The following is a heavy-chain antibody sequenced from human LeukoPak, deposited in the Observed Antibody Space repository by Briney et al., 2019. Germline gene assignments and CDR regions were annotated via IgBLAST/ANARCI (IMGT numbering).Heavy chain of an antibody. Sequence: ASVKVSCKASGFTFTSSAMQWVRQARGQRLEWIGWIVAGSGNTNYAQKFQERVTITRDMSTSTAYMELSSLRSEDTAVYYCGAVGYYDFWSGYPTFDYWGQGTLVTVFS. CDR3: GAVGYYDFWSGYPTFDY. CDR1: GFTFTSSA. CDR2: IVAGSGNT. J-gene: IGHJ4*02. D-gene: IGHD3-3*01. V-gene: IGHV1-58*02.